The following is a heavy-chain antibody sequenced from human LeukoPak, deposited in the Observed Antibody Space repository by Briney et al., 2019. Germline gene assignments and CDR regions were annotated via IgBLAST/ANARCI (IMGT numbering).Heavy chain of an antibody. CDR1: GGSLSSYY. J-gene: IGHJ4*02. Sequence: TSQTLSLTCTVSGGSLSSYYWSWIRQPPAQGRDWIGYIYYSGSSNYNPSLQTRVTIPVDKSKNQFSLKLNSVTAADTGVYYCAREDYCSSTSCYDFDYWGQGTLVSVSS. CDR2: IYYSGSS. D-gene: IGHD2-2*01. CDR3: AREDYCSSTSCYDFDY. V-gene: IGHV4-59*01.